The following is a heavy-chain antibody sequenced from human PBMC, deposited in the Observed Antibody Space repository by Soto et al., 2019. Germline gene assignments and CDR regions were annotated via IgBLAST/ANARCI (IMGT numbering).Heavy chain of an antibody. D-gene: IGHD2-15*01. CDR2: ISYDGSNK. Sequence: GSLRLSCAASGFTFSSYAMHWVRQAPGKGLEWVAVISYDGSNKYYADSVKGRFTISRDNSKNTLYLQMNSLRAEDTAVYYCARELGYCSGGNCYMEGAFDIWGQGTMVTVSS. CDR3: ARELGYCSGGNCYMEGAFDI. V-gene: IGHV3-30-3*01. J-gene: IGHJ3*02. CDR1: GFTFSSYA.